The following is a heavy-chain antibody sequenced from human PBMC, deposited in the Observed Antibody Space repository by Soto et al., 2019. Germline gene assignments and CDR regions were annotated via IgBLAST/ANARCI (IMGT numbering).Heavy chain of an antibody. Sequence: QVQLQESGPGLVKPSQTLSLTCTVSGGSISSGGYYWSWIRQHPVKGLEWIGYIYYSGSTYYNPSLKRRVTISVDTSKNQFSLKLSSVTAADTAVYYCARRSRVDFWSGYCFDPWGQGTLVTVSS. CDR2: IYYSGST. CDR3: ARRSRVDFWSGYCFDP. J-gene: IGHJ5*02. CDR1: GGSISSGGYY. V-gene: IGHV4-31*03. D-gene: IGHD3-3*01.